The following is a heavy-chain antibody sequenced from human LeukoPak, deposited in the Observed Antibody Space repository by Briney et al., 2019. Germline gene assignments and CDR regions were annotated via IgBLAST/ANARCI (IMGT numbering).Heavy chain of an antibody. V-gene: IGHV3-66*01. Sequence: GGSLILSCAASGFTVSSNYMSWVRQAPGKGLEWVSVIYSGGSTYSADSVKGRFTISRDNSKNTLYLQMNSLRAEDTAVYYCARVSYYDSSGPPSYWGQGTLVTVSS. CDR2: IYSGGST. J-gene: IGHJ4*02. D-gene: IGHD3-22*01. CDR1: GFTVSSNY. CDR3: ARVSYYDSSGPPSY.